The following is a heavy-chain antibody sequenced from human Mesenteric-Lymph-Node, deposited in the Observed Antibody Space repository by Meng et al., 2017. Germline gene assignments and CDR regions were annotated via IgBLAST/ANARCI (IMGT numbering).Heavy chain of an antibody. CDR3: ARDRGYSYGKSFFDY. V-gene: IGHV4-61*01. Sequence: QLQDSGPGLVRPSETLSLTCTVSGGSVSSGSYYWSWIRQPPGKGLEWIGYIYYSGSTNYNPSLKSRVTISVDTSKNQFSLKLSSVTAADTAVYYCARDRGYSYGKSFFDYWGQGTLVTVSS. CDR2: IYYSGST. CDR1: GGSVSSGSYY. D-gene: IGHD5-18*01. J-gene: IGHJ4*02.